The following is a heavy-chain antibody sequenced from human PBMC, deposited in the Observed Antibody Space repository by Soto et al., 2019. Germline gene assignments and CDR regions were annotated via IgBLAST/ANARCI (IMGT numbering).Heavy chain of an antibody. Sequence: ASVKVSCKASGGTFSSYTISWVRQAPGQGLEWMGRIIPILGIANYAQKFQGRVTITADKSTSTAYMELSSLRSEDTAVYYCAREGGYSSSWPFAYWGQGTLVTVSS. CDR1: GGTFSSYT. V-gene: IGHV1-69*04. CDR3: AREGGYSSSWPFAY. CDR2: IIPILGIA. J-gene: IGHJ4*02. D-gene: IGHD6-13*01.